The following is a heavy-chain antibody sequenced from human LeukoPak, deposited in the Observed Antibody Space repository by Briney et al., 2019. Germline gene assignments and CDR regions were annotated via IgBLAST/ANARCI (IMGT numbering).Heavy chain of an antibody. J-gene: IGHJ6*02. Sequence: PGRSLRLSCAAFGFTFDDYAMHWVRQAPGKGLEWVSGISWESNSIDYAASVKGRFTISRDNAKNSLYLQMNSLRPEDTALYYCAKEGGSYIYYYYGMDVWGQGTTVTVSS. CDR2: ISWESNSI. CDR1: GFTFDDYA. CDR3: AKEGGSYIYYYYGMDV. V-gene: IGHV3-9*01. D-gene: IGHD1-26*01.